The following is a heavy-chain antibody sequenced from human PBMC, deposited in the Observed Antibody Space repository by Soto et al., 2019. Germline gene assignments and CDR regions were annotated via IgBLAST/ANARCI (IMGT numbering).Heavy chain of an antibody. CDR2: IYYSGST. Sequence: PSETLSLTCTVSGGSISSYYWSWIRQPPGKGLEWIGYIYYSGSTNYNPSLKSRVTISVDTSKNQFSLKLSSVTAADTAVYYCARSHDYGYGEWFDPWGQGTLVTVSS. CDR3: ARSHDYGYGEWFDP. D-gene: IGHD4-17*01. V-gene: IGHV4-59*08. J-gene: IGHJ5*02. CDR1: GGSISSYY.